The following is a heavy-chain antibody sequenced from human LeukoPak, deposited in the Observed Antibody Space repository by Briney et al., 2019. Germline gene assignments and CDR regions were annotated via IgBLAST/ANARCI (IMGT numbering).Heavy chain of an antibody. CDR2: IYYSGST. D-gene: IGHD5-12*01. V-gene: IGHV4-59*01. CDR1: GGSFSGYY. J-gene: IGHJ5*02. CDR3: AGALGGYDRWFDP. Sequence: TSETLSLTCAVYGGSFSGYYWSWIRQPPGRGLEWIGYIYYSGSTNYNPSLKSRVTISLDTSRNQFSLKLSSVTAADTAVYYCAGALGGYDRWFDPWGRGTQVTVSS.